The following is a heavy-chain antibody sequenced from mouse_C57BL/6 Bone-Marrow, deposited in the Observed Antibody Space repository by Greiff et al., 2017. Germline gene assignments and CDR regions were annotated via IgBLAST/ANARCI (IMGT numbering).Heavy chain of an antibody. CDR1: GFTFSSYG. D-gene: IGHD1-1*01. V-gene: IGHV5-6*01. J-gene: IGHJ2*01. CDR2: ISSGGSYT. CDR3: ARPIYYYGYFDY. Sequence: EVQVVESGGDLVKPGGSLKLSCAASGFTFSSYGMSWVRQTPDKRLEWVATISSGGSYTYYPDSVKGRFTISRDTAKNTLYLQMSSLKSEDTAMYYCARPIYYYGYFDYWGQGTTLTVSS.